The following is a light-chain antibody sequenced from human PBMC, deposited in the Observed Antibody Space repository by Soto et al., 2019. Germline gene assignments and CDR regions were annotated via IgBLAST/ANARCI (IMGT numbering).Light chain of an antibody. V-gene: IGKV3-15*01. Sequence: IVMTQSPVTLSVSPGEIATLSCRASQSVSSNLAWYQQKPGQAPRLLIYDASTTVTGIPARFSGSGSGTEFSLTISSLQSEDFVVYYCQQYDNWPLTFGGGTKVEMK. CDR1: QSVSSN. CDR3: QQYDNWPLT. CDR2: DAS. J-gene: IGKJ4*01.